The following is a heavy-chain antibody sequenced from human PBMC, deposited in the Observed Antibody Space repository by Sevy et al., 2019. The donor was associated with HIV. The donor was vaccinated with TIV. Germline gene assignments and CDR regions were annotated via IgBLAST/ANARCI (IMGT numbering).Heavy chain of an antibody. D-gene: IGHD1-26*01. V-gene: IGHV3-7*01. Sequence: GGSPRLSCAASGFSFSAYWMNWVRQAPGKGLEWVANIKPDGSDKHYVDSAEGRFTISRDNAKNSLYLQMNSLRVEDTAMYYCAQETFGRFDSWGQGTLVTVSS. J-gene: IGHJ4*02. CDR1: GFSFSAYW. CDR2: IKPDGSDK. CDR3: AQETFGRFDS.